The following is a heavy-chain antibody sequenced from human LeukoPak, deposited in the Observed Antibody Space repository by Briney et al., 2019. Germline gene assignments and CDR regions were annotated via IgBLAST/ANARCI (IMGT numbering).Heavy chain of an antibody. CDR1: GYTFTSYG. Sequence: ASVKVSCKASGYTFTSYGISWVRQAPGQGLEWMGWISAYNGNTNYAQKLQGRVTMTTDTSTSTAYMELRSLRSDDTAVYYCARAYYYDILPVYYYMDVWGKGTTVTVSS. V-gene: IGHV1-18*01. CDR2: ISAYNGNT. D-gene: IGHD3-9*01. J-gene: IGHJ6*03. CDR3: ARAYYYDILPVYYYMDV.